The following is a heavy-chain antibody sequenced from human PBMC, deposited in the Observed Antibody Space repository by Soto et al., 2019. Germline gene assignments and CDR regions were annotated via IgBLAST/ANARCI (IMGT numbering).Heavy chain of an antibody. CDR3: ARNCGGDCPMYYYGMDV. Sequence: PSETLALTCTVSGGSISSGGYYGSWIPQHQGKGLEWIGYIYSSGSTYYNPSLKSRVTISVDTSKNQFSLKLSSVTAADTAVYYCARNCGGDCPMYYYGMDVWGQGTTVTVSS. CDR1: GGSISSGGYY. D-gene: IGHD2-21*02. CDR2: IYSSGST. J-gene: IGHJ6*02. V-gene: IGHV4-31*03.